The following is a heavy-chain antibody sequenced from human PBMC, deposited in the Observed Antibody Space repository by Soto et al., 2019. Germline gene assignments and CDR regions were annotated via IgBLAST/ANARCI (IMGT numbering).Heavy chain of an antibody. CDR2: ISYDGSNK. J-gene: IGHJ6*03. Sequence: QVQLVESGGGVVQPGRSLRLSCAASGFTFSSYGMHWVRQAPGKGLEWVAVISYDGSNKYYADSVKGRFTISRDNSKNTLYLQMNILRAEDPALYYCAKDALHNWNYRIYYYMDVLGQGTTVTVSS. V-gene: IGHV3-30*18. D-gene: IGHD1-7*01. CDR3: AKDALHNWNYRIYYYMDV. CDR1: GFTFSSYG.